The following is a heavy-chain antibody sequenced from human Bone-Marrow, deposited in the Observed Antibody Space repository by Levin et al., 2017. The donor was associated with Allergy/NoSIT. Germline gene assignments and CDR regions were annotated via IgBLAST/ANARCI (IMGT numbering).Heavy chain of an antibody. CDR2: IVSLFGTP. V-gene: IGHV1-69*01. CDR3: ARDEVNTYGFGVLTRFDS. CDR1: GGTFRNYA. D-gene: IGHD5-18*01. J-gene: IGHJ4*02. Sequence: GGSLRLSCKASGGTFRNYAISWVRQAPGQGLEWMGGIVSLFGTPNYAQRFQGRVTITADESTSTGYMELSSLRTEDTAVYYCARDEVNTYGFGVLTRFDSWRQGPLVTVSS.